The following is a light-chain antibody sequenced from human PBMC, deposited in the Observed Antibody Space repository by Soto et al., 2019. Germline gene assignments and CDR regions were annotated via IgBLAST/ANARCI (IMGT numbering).Light chain of an antibody. CDR1: LPISNY. Sequence: DIQMTQSPSSLSASVGARVPITCRASLPISNYLAWYQQKPGKIPNLLIYAASTLQSGVPSRFGGSGSGTDFTLTVSSLQPEDFATYYCQQLFMYPPTFGPGTKVDIK. CDR3: QQLFMYPPT. J-gene: IGKJ3*01. CDR2: AAS. V-gene: IGKV1-9*01.